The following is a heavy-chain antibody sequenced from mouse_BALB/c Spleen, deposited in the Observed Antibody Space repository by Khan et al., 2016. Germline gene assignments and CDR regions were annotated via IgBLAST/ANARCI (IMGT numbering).Heavy chain of an antibody. CDR3: ARSAMVTSWFTY. CDR2: INPSSGYT. Sequence: QVQLKQSAAELARPGASVKMSCKASGYTFSSYTLHWVKQRPGQGLEWIGYINPSSGYTEYNQKFKDKTTLTADKSSTTAYMQLSSLTSEDSAVXYCARSAMVTSWFTYWGQGTLVTVSA. J-gene: IGHJ3*01. D-gene: IGHD2-2*01. CDR1: GYTFSSYT. V-gene: IGHV1-4*02.